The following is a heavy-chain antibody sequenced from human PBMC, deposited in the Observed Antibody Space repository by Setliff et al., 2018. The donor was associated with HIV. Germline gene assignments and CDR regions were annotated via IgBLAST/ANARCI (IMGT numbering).Heavy chain of an antibody. D-gene: IGHD2-21*01. CDR3: ARSYCGADCSLVADTNWFDP. CDR1: GYSISSGYY. CDR2: IYHSGST. V-gene: IGHV4-38-2*01. Sequence: PSETLSLTCAVSGYSISSGYYWGWIRQPPGKGLEWIGSIYHSGSTYYNPSLKSRLTISLDTSKNQLSLRLSSVTAADSAMYYCARSYCGADCSLVADTNWFDPLGQGTLVTAPQ. J-gene: IGHJ5*02.